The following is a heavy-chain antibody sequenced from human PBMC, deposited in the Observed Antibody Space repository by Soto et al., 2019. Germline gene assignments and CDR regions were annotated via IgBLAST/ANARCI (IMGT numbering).Heavy chain of an antibody. V-gene: IGHV3-21*01. CDR2: ISSSSSYI. CDR3: AIDQDGYNYYYYYGMDV. D-gene: IGHD5-12*01. Sequence: GGSLRLSCAASGFTFSSYSMNWVRQAPGKGLEWVSSISSSSSYIYYADSVKGRFTISRDNAKNSLYLQMNSLRAEDTAVYYCAIDQDGYNYYYYYGMDVWGQGTTVTVSS. J-gene: IGHJ6*02. CDR1: GFTFSSYS.